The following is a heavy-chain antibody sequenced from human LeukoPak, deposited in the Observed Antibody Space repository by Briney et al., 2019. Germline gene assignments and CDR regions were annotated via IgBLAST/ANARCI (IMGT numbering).Heavy chain of an antibody. D-gene: IGHD2-15*01. V-gene: IGHV3-30*18. Sequence: QSGRSLRLSCAASGFTFSSYGMHWVRQAPGKGLEWVAVISYDGSNKYYADSVKGRFTISRDNSMKTLYLQMNSLRGEDTAIYYCAKGVVAATNPTYSYYYMDVWGKGTTVTVSS. J-gene: IGHJ6*03. CDR1: GFTFSSYG. CDR3: AKGVVAATNPTYSYYYMDV. CDR2: ISYDGSNK.